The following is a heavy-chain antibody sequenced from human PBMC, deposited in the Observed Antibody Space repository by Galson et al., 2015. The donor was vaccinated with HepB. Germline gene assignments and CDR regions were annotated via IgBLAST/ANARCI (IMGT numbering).Heavy chain of an antibody. CDR3: ATLGILTGYDY. CDR1: GYTLTELS. Sequence: SVKVSCKVSGYTLTELSMHWVRQAPGKGLEWMGGFDPEDGETIYAQKFQGRVTTTEDTSTDTAYMELSSLRSEDTAVYYCATLGILTGYDYWGQGTLVTVSS. CDR2: FDPEDGET. J-gene: IGHJ4*02. V-gene: IGHV1-24*01. D-gene: IGHD3-9*01.